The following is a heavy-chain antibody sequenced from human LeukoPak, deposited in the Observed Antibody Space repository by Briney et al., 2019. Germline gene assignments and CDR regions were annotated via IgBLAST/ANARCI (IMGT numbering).Heavy chain of an antibody. CDR2: INHSGST. D-gene: IGHD3-16*02. CDR1: GGSFSGYY. V-gene: IGHV4-34*01. Sequence: SETLSLTCAVYGGSFSGYYWSWIRQPPGKGLEWIGEINHSGSTNYSPSLKSRVTISVDTSKNQFSLKLSSVTAADTAVYYCARLRGDYVWGSYRYFNYWGQGTLVTVSS. J-gene: IGHJ4*02. CDR3: ARLRGDYVWGSYRYFNY.